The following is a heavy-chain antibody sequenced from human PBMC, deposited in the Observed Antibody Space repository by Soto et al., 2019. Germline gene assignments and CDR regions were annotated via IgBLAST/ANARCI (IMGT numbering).Heavy chain of an antibody. J-gene: IGHJ5*02. CDR2: INTGNART. CDR1: GYTFANYA. D-gene: IGHD3-16*01. Sequence: ASVKVSCKASGYTFANYALHWLRQAPGQRLEWMGWINTGNARTQYSQTFQDRITITRDTSATTAYMELGSLASEDTAVYYCAREGALGGPNWFDPWGQGTLVTVPQ. V-gene: IGHV1-3*04. CDR3: AREGALGGPNWFDP.